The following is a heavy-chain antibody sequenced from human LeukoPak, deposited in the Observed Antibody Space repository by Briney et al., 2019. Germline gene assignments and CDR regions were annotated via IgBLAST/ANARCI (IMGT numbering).Heavy chain of an antibody. J-gene: IGHJ6*03. Sequence: GGSLRLSCAASGFTFSSYSMNWVRQAPGKGLEWVSYISSSSTIYYADSVKGRFTISRDNAKNSLFLQMNSLRAEDTAVYYCARGDSWNSYYYYYMDVWGTGTSVTVSS. CDR3: ARGDSWNSYYYYYMDV. CDR1: GFTFSSYS. V-gene: IGHV3-48*04. CDR2: ISSSSTI. D-gene: IGHD1-7*01.